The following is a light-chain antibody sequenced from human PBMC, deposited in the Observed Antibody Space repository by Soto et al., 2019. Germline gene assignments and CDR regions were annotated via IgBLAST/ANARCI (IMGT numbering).Light chain of an antibody. V-gene: IGLV2-14*01. CDR3: SSYGSSRTYV. J-gene: IGLJ1*01. Sequence: QSALTQPASVSGSPGQSITISCTGTRSDVGGYNFVSWFQQHPGKAPKLIIYEVTNRPSGISNRFSGSKSGNTASLTISGLQAEDEAEYYFSSYGSSRTYVFVTVTTLTVL. CDR2: EVT. CDR1: RSDVGGYNF.